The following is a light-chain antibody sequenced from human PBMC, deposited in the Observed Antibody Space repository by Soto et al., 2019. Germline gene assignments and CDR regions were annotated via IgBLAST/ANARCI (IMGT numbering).Light chain of an antibody. V-gene: IGKV3-20*01. J-gene: IGKJ4*01. Sequence: EIVLTQSPGTLSLSPGERATLSCRASQSVSSSYLAWYQQKPGQAPRLLIYGASSRATGIPDRFSGSGSGTDFTLHISRMETEESAVYSCQQYGSSPLTFGGGTKVEIK. CDR3: QQYGSSPLT. CDR1: QSVSSSY. CDR2: GAS.